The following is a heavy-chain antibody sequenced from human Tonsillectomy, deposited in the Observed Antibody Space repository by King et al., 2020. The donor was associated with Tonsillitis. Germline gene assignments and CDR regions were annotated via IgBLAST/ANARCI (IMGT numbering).Heavy chain of an antibody. CDR2: ISGRGGII. CDR1: GFTFRSYG. CDR3: VRVGDCKNNFCYFDPA. J-gene: IGHJ5*02. D-gene: IGHD3-9*01. Sequence: VQLVESGGGLVQPGGSLSLSCTASGFTFRSYGMNCVRQAPGKGLEVVSYISGRGGIIYYADTVKVRFTISRDNVNNELHLQMNSLRSDDTAVYFGVRVGDCKNNFCYFDPAWGKGTLVAASS. V-gene: IGHV3-48*04.